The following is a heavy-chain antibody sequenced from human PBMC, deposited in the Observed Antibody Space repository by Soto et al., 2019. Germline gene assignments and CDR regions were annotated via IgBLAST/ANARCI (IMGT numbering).Heavy chain of an antibody. J-gene: IGHJ5*02. CDR3: ASRRVPAAAGYYYDSSGYRNWVDP. CDR2: INHSGST. CDR1: GGTFRGYY. V-gene: IGHV4-34*01. D-gene: IGHD3-22*01. Sequence: SETLSLTCAVYGGTFRGYYWSWIRQPPGKGLEWIGEINHSGSTNYNPSLKSRVTISVDTSKNQFSLKLSSVTAADTAVYYCASRRVPAAAGYYYDSSGYRNWVDPWGQGSLVT.